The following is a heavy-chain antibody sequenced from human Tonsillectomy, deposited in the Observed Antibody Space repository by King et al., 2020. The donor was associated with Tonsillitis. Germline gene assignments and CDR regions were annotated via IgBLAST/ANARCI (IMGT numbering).Heavy chain of an antibody. CDR2: LYSGGNT. V-gene: IGHV3-53*01. J-gene: IGHJ4*02. Sequence: LQLVQSGGGLIQPGGSLTLSCAASGFTVSSSYMSWVRQAPGKGLEWVSVLYSGGNTFYADSVKGRFTISRDNSKNTLYLQMNSLGAEDTAVYYCARDPGVGGWGSYHYFDYWGQGTLVTVSS. CDR1: GFTVSSSY. CDR3: ARDPGVGGWGSYHYFDY. D-gene: IGHD3-16*02.